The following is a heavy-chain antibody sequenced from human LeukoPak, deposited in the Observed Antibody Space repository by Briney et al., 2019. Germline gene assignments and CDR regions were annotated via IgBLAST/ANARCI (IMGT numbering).Heavy chain of an antibody. V-gene: IGHV3-7*01. J-gene: IGHJ4*02. CDR3: ARDHVVPGLLFDH. D-gene: IGHD3-22*01. Sequence: PGGSLRLSCAASGFTFREYWMTWVRQAPGKGLEWVANINQHGSEKYYVDSVKGRFTISRDNDKNSLNLQMNSLRAEDTAVYYCARDHVVPGLLFDHWGQGTLVTVSS. CDR1: GFTFREYW. CDR2: INQHGSEK.